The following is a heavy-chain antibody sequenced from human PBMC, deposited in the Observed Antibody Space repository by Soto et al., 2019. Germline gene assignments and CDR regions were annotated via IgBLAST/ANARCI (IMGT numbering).Heavy chain of an antibody. CDR2: ISGSGGST. D-gene: IGHD3-3*01. CDR3: AKGTYYDFWSGYYEPGYYFDY. J-gene: IGHJ4*02. Sequence: GGSLRLSCAASGFTFSSYAMSWVRQAPGKGLEWVSAISGSGGSTYYADSVKGRFTISRDNSKNTLYLQMNSLRAEDTAVYYCAKGTYYDFWSGYYEPGYYFDYWGQGTLVTVSS. CDR1: GFTFSSYA. V-gene: IGHV3-23*01.